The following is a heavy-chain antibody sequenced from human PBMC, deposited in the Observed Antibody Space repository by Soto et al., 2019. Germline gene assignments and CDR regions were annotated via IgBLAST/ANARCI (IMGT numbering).Heavy chain of an antibody. CDR2: IQQDGSEK. J-gene: IGHJ6*02. CDR1: GFTFSSYW. D-gene: IGHD6-13*01. V-gene: IGHV3-7*01. CDR3: ARDYSSSWPRLYYYYYGMDV. Sequence: EVQLVESGGGLVQPGGSLRLSCAASGFTFSSYWMSWVRQAPGKGLEWVANIQQDGSEKYYVDSVKGRFTISRDNATNSLYLQMNSLRADDTAVYYCARDYSSSWPRLYYYYYGMDVWGQGTTVTVSS.